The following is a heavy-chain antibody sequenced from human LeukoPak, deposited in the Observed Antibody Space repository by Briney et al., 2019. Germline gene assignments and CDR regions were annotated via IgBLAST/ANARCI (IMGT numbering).Heavy chain of an antibody. CDR3: ARGALITMVRGVIPYYFDY. V-gene: IGHV3-11*05. D-gene: IGHD3-10*01. J-gene: IGHJ4*02. CDR2: ISSSSSYT. Sequence: GGSLRLSCAASGFTFSDYYMSWLRQAPGKGLEWVSYISSSSSYTNYADSVKGRFTISRDNAKNSLYLQMNSLRAEDTAVYYCARGALITMVRGVIPYYFDYGGQGTLVTVSS. CDR1: GFTFSDYY.